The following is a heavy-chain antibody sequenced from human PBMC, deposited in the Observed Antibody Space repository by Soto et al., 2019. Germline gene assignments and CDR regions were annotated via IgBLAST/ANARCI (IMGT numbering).Heavy chain of an antibody. J-gene: IGHJ5*02. V-gene: IGHV3-15*01. CDR3: TTVPYYDSSGEGFDP. D-gene: IGHD3-22*01. CDR1: GFTFSNAW. CDR2: IKSKTDGGTT. Sequence: GESLKISCAASGFTFSNAWMSWVRQAPGKGLEWVGRIKSKTDGGTTDYAAPVKGRFTISRDDSKNTLYLQMNSLKTEDTAVYYCTTVPYYDSSGEGFDPWGQGTLVTVSS.